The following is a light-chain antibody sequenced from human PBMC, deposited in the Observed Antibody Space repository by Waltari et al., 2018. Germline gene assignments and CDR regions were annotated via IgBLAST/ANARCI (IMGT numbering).Light chain of an antibody. CDR2: DDS. V-gene: IGLV3-21*02. J-gene: IGLJ2*01. Sequence: SYVLTQPPSVSVAPGQTARITCGGNNIGTKSVHWYQQEPGQAPVLGVYDDSDRPSGIPVRFAGSNSGNAATLTSSRVEAGDEADYDCQVWESSSDHVVVGGGTKLTVL. CDR3: QVWESSSDHVV. CDR1: NIGTKS.